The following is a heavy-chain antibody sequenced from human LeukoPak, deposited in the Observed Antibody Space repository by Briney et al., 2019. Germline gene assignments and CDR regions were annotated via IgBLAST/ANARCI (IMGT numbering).Heavy chain of an antibody. CDR2: IRYDGSNK. CDR3: AKERDPLGYCSSTSCPAWDY. V-gene: IGHV3-30*02. Sequence: GGSLRLSCAASGYTFSSYGMHWVRQAPGKGLEWVAFIRYDGSNKYYADSVKGRFTISRDNSKNTLYLQMNSLRAEDTAVYYCAKERDPLGYCSSTSCPAWDYWGQGTLVTVSS. J-gene: IGHJ4*02. D-gene: IGHD2-2*01. CDR1: GYTFSSYG.